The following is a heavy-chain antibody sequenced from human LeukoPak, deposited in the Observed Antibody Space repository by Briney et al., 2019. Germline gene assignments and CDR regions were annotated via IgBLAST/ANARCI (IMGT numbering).Heavy chain of an antibody. CDR2: IKQDGSEK. D-gene: IGHD1-14*01. Sequence: GGSLRLSCAASGFTFSIYWMTWVRQAPGKGLEWVANIKQDGSEKYYVDSVKGRFTISRDNAKNSLYLQMNSLRAEDTALYYCARDRFLRRPEPADYWGQGTLVTVSS. J-gene: IGHJ4*02. CDR1: GFTFSIYW. V-gene: IGHV3-7*03. CDR3: ARDRFLRRPEPADY.